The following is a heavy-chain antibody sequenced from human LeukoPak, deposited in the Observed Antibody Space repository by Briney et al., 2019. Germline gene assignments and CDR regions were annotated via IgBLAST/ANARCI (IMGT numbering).Heavy chain of an antibody. Sequence: GGSLRLSCAASGFTFSSYSMNWVRQAPGKGLEWVSSISGSSSYIYYADSVKGRFTISRDNAKNSLYLQMNSLRAEDTAVYYCARDKIVGATQFDYWGQGTLVTVSS. V-gene: IGHV3-21*01. D-gene: IGHD1-26*01. CDR3: ARDKIVGATQFDY. J-gene: IGHJ4*02. CDR1: GFTFSSYS. CDR2: ISGSSSYI.